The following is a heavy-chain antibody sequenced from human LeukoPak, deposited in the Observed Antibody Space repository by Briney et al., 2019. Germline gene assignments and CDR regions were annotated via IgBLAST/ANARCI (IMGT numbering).Heavy chain of an antibody. CDR1: GFTFSSYG. Sequence: AGGSLRLSCAASGFTFSSYGMSGVRQAPGRGLEWVSAISGSGGSTYYTDSVKGRFTISRDNSKNTLYLQMNSLRAEDTAVYYCAKVIRIVVVSPFDYWGQGTLVTVSS. J-gene: IGHJ4*02. V-gene: IGHV3-23*01. CDR3: AKVIRIVVVSPFDY. CDR2: ISGSGGST. D-gene: IGHD3-22*01.